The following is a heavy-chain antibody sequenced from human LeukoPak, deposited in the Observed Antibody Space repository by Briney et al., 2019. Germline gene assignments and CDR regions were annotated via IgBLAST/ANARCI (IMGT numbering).Heavy chain of an antibody. J-gene: IGHJ4*02. CDR2: IYHSGST. D-gene: IGHD3-3*01. CDR1: GYSISSGYY. V-gene: IGHV4-38-2*02. Sequence: SETLSLTCTVSGYSISSGYYWGWIRQPPGKRLEWIGSIYHSGSTYYNPSLKSRVTISVDTSKNQFSLKLSSVAAADTAVYYCARESFWSGYYISYFDYWGQGTLVTVSS. CDR3: ARESFWSGYYISYFDY.